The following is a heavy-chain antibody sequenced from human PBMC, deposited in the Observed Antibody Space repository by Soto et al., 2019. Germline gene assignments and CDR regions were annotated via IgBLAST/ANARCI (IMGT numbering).Heavy chain of an antibody. CDR2: LSGIGGTT. CDR3: AKDLAEAGTISRYFDY. D-gene: IGHD6-13*01. CDR1: GFTFTSYA. Sequence: EVQLLESGGVLVQPGGSLRLSCAASGFTFTSYAMSWVRQAPGKGLEWVSGLSGIGGTTYYADSVKGRFTISRDNSKNTLYLQMNSLRAEDTAVYYCAKDLAEAGTISRYFDYWSQGTLVTVSS. V-gene: IGHV3-23*01. J-gene: IGHJ4*02.